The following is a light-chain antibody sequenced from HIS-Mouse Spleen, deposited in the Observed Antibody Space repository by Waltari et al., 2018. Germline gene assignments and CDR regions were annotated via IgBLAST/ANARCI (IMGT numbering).Light chain of an antibody. J-gene: IGKJ3*01. CDR3: QQYYSTPFT. V-gene: IGKV4-1*01. CDR2: WAS. CDR1: PSVLSTSNNKNY. Sequence: DIVMTQSPDSLAVSLGERATINCKSSPSVLSTSNNKNYLAWYQQKPGQPPKLLIDWASTRESGVPDRFSGSGSGTDFTLTISCLQAEDVAVYYCQQYYSTPFTFGPGTKVDIK.